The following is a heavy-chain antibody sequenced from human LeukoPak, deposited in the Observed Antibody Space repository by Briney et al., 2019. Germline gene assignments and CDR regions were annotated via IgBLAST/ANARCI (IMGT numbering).Heavy chain of an antibody. CDR2: IKEDDSVK. J-gene: IGHJ5*02. V-gene: IGHV3-7*01. Sequence: GGSLRLSCVASGFTSRNYWMSWVRQAPGKGLEWVANIKEDDSVKPYADSVTGRFTISRDDAKNTGDLQMTSLRVEDTAVYYCARDRPHYGNTHLFDPWGQGTLVIVSS. CDR1: GFTSRNYW. D-gene: IGHD3-10*01. CDR3: ARDRPHYGNTHLFDP.